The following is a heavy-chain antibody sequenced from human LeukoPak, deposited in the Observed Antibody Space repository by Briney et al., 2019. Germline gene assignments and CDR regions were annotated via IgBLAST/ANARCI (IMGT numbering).Heavy chain of an antibody. CDR3: ARQLGYCSGGSCYSIDY. D-gene: IGHD2-15*01. V-gene: IGHV5-51*01. CDR2: IYPGDSDT. Sequence: GESLKISCKGSGYSFTNYWIGWVRQMPGKGLEWMGIIYPGDSDTRYSPSFQGHVTISADKSISTAYLQWSSLKASDTATYYCARQLGYCSGGSCYSIDYWGQGTLVTVSS. CDR1: GYSFTNYW. J-gene: IGHJ4*02.